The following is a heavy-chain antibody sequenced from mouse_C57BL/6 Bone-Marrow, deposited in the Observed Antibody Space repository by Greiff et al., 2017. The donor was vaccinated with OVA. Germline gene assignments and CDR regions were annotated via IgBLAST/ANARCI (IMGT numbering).Heavy chain of an antibody. V-gene: IGHV1-19*01. D-gene: IGHD1-1*01. Sequence: EVQLQQSGPVLVKPGASVQMSCKASGYTFTDYYMNWVKQSHGKSLEWIGVINPYNGGTSYNQKFKGQATLTVDKSSSTAYMELNSLTSEDSAVDYCARRYYGRFYAMDDWGQGTSVTVAS. J-gene: IGHJ4*01. CDR3: ARRYYGRFYAMDD. CDR2: INPYNGGT. CDR1: GYTFTDYY.